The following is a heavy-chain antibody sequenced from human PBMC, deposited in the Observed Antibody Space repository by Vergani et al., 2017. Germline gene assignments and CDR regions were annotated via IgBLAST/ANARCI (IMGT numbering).Heavy chain of an antibody. CDR1: GYSFTSYW. CDR3: AWGXGRWYSSGWSTYWYFDL. Sequence: EVQLVQSGAEVKKPGESLRISCKGSGYSFTSYWISWVRQMPGKGLEWMGRIDPSDSYTNYSPSFQGDVTISADKSITTADLQWSSLKASDTAMYYCAWGXGRWYSSGWSTYWYFDLWGRGTLVTVSS. D-gene: IGHD6-19*01. CDR2: IDPSDSYT. V-gene: IGHV5-10-1*03. J-gene: IGHJ2*01.